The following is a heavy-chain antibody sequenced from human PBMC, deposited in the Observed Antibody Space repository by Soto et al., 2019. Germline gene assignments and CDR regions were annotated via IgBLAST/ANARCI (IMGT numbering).Heavy chain of an antibody. D-gene: IGHD2-2*01. V-gene: IGHV3-33*01. CDR1: GFTFSSYG. Sequence: QVQLVESGGGVVQPGRSLRLSCAASGFTFSSYGMHWVRQAPGKGLEWVAAIWYDGSNKYYADSVKGRFTISRDNSKSTLYMQMHSLRAEVTAVYYCARDWKARRAEWVPAAILGYCGHGPLLTLSS. J-gene: IGHJ1*01. CDR2: IWYDGSNK. CDR3: ARDWKARRAEWVPAAILGY.